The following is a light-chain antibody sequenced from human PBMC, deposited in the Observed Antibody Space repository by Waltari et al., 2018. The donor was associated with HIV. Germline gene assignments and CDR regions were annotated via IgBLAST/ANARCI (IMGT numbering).Light chain of an antibody. V-gene: IGLV2-18*02. CDR2: EVT. CDR3: SSFTSSSTVV. Sequence: QSALTQPPSASGSPGQSVTIPCTGTSSDVGSYNLVSWYQQSPGTAPKLMVYEVTYRPSGVPERFSGSKSGNTASLTISGLQAEDEADYYCSSFTSSSTVVFGGGTKLTVL. CDR1: SSDVGSYNL. J-gene: IGLJ3*02.